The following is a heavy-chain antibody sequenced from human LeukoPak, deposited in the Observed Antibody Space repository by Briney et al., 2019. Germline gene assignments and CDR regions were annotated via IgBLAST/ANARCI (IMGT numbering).Heavy chain of an antibody. J-gene: IGHJ3*02. CDR3: ARDVRVTLVRGATDAFDI. CDR2: IYSGGST. Sequence: GGSLRLSCAASGFTVSSNYMSWVRQAPGKGLEWVSAIYSGGSTYYADSVKGRFTISRDNSKNTLYLQVNSLRAEDTAVYYCARDVRVTLVRGATDAFDIWGQGTMVTVSS. V-gene: IGHV3-66*01. D-gene: IGHD3-10*01. CDR1: GFTVSSNY.